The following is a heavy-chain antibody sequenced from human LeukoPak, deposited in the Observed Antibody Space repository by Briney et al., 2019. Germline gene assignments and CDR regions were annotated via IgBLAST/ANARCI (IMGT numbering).Heavy chain of an antibody. D-gene: IGHD2-15*01. J-gene: IGHJ4*02. CDR2: IYYSGST. CDR3: AREVGYCSGGSCLDKGIDY. CDR1: GGSISSSSYY. V-gene: IGHV4-39*07. Sequence: SETLSLTCTVSGGSISSSSYYWGWIRQPPGKGLEWIGSIYYSGSTYYNPSLKSRVTISVDTSKNQFSLKLSSVTAADTAVYYCAREVGYCSGGSCLDKGIDYWGQGTLVTVSS.